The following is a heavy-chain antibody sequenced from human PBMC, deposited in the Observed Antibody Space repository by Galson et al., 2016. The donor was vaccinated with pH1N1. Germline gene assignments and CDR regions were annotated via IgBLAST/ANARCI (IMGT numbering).Heavy chain of an antibody. J-gene: IGHJ4*02. CDR1: GYTLSRYY. V-gene: IGHV1-46*03. Sequence: SVKVSCKASGYTLSRYYMHWLRQAPGQGLEWMGIIDPSSGSTTYAQKFQGRVTMTHDTATNTVYMELSSLRSDDTAVYYCARRYYFDYWGQSTLVAVSS. CDR2: IDPSSGST. CDR3: ARRYYFDY.